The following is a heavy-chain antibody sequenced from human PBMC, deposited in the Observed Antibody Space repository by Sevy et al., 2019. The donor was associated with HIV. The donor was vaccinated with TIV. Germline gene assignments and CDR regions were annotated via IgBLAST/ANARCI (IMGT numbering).Heavy chain of an antibody. Sequence: SETLSLTCTVSDGSLSNYYWTWIRQPPGKGLEWIGYIHYSGRTNYSPSLKSRVTISLDTSKNQFSLKLSSVTAADTAVYYCARIPNTSGWPFDYWGQGTLVTVSS. CDR2: IHYSGRT. V-gene: IGHV4-59*13. J-gene: IGHJ4*02. CDR3: ARIPNTSGWPFDY. CDR1: DGSLSNYY. D-gene: IGHD6-19*01.